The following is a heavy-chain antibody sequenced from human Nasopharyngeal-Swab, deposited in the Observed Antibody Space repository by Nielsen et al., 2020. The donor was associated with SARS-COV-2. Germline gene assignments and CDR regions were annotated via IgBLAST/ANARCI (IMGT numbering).Heavy chain of an antibody. CDR2: IYYSGST. J-gene: IGHJ6*03. Sequence: SETLSLTCTVSGGSISSSSYYWGRIRQPPGKGLEWIGSIYYSGSTYYNPSLKSRVTISVDTSKNQFSLKLSIVTAADAAVYYCARGRGRGGIWNYYYYYMDVWGKGTTVTVSS. CDR3: ARGRGRGGIWNYYYYYMDV. V-gene: IGHV4-39*07. D-gene: IGHD3-10*01. CDR1: GGSISSSSYY.